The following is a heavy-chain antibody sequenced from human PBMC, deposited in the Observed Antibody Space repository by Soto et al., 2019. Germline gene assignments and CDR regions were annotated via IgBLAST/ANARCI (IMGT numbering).Heavy chain of an antibody. CDR2: VFSSGTT. Sequence: SETLSLTCTVSGDSISSGNKYWSWIRQPPGKGLEWIGYVFSSGTTYYNPSLKGRVSISLDASENQFSLKFASVTDADSAVYYCARVPSPFDYYYAMDVWGQGTTVTVS. CDR1: GDSISSGNKY. D-gene: IGHD3-16*01. J-gene: IGHJ6*02. CDR3: ARVPSPFDYYYAMDV. V-gene: IGHV4-30-4*01.